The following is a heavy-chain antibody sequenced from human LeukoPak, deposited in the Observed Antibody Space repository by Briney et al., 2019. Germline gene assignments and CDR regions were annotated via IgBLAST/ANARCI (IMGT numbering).Heavy chain of an antibody. CDR3: AKDGGQEVDY. CDR1: GFTFRTYW. V-gene: IGHV3-74*01. J-gene: IGHJ4*02. Sequence: QPGGSLRLSCAASGFTFRTYWMHWVRQAPGKGLVWVSLINMDGSSTTYADSVKGRFTISRDNAKNTLYLQLNSLRAEDTAVYYCAKDGGQEVDYWGQGTLVTVSS. CDR2: INMDGSST. D-gene: IGHD3-16*01.